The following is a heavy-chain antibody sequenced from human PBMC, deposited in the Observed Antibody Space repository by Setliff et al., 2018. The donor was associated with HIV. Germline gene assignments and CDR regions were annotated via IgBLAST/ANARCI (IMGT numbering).Heavy chain of an antibody. V-gene: IGHV3-74*01. CDR1: GFTFSTTW. CDR2: INTDGSST. CDR3: AKSGYCGSSTCRNYFYYMDV. Sequence: GGSLRLSCAASGFTFSTTWMYWVRQAPGKGLVWVSRINTDGSSTTYADSVKGRFTISRDNSNNTLYLQMNSLRAEDTAVYYCAKSGYCGSSTCRNYFYYMDVWGKGTTVTVSS. D-gene: IGHD2-2*01. J-gene: IGHJ6*03.